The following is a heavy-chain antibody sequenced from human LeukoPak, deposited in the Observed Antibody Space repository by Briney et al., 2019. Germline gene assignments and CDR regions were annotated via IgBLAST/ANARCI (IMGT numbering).Heavy chain of an antibody. CDR3: ARHYPGGDYFIDY. Sequence: PGESLQISCKGSGYIFTSYWIGWVRQMPEKGLEWVGIIYPDDSETRYSPSFQDQVTISADKSISTAYLQWSSLKASDTAMYYCARHYPGGDYFIDYWGQGTLVTVSS. CDR1: GYIFTSYW. CDR2: IYPDDSET. J-gene: IGHJ4*02. V-gene: IGHV5-51*01. D-gene: IGHD4-17*01.